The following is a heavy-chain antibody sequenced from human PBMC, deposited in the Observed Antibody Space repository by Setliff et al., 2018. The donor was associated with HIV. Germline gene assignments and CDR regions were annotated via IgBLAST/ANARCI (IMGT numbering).Heavy chain of an antibody. Sequence: SETLSLTCTVSGDSISRGPYYWSWIRQPAGKGLEWIGRISSSGSTAYNPSIKSRVSVSIGPSKNQFSLNMSSVTAADTAVYYCARDVGSSAWPFDHWGQGTLVTVSS. CDR2: ISSSGST. D-gene: IGHD6-25*01. CDR3: ARDVGSSAWPFDH. V-gene: IGHV4-61*02. CDR1: GDSISRGPYY. J-gene: IGHJ4*02.